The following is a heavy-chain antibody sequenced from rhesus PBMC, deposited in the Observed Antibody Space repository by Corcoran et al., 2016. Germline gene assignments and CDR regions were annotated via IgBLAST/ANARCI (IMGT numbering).Heavy chain of an antibody. CDR2: VYVSGGDT. Sequence: QVQLQESGPGLVKPSETLSLTCAVSGGSISDDYYWSWIRQPPGKGLEWIGYVYVSGGDTNYNPSLKSRVTISLDTSKTQFSRKLSSVTAADTAVYYCARYLTVATISSDYWGQGVLVTVSS. J-gene: IGHJ4*01. CDR3: ARYLTVATISSDY. V-gene: IGHV4-106*01. CDR1: GGSISDDYY. D-gene: IGHD4-29*01.